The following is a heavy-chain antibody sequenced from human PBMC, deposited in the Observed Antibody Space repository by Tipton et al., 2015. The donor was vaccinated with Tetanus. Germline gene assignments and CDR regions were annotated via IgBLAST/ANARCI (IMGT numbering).Heavy chain of an antibody. Sequence: LRLSCTVSGGSVRSGDYSWNWIRQPPGKGLEWLAYVSYRGRTNSNYSLKSRITISQDTSKNQFSLRLTSVTAADTAVYFCARRSYCTSTRCFDALDLWGPGTRVSVSS. D-gene: IGHD2-8*01. J-gene: IGHJ3*01. CDR1: GGSVRSGDYS. CDR2: VSYRGRT. V-gene: IGHV4-61*08. CDR3: ARRSYCTSTRCFDALDL.